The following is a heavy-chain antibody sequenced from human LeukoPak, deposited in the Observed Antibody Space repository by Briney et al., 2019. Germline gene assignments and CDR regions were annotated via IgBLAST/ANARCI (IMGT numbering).Heavy chain of an antibody. CDR2: ISSSSSYI. CDR3: AKDHDSGSYPRGVAFDI. Sequence: GGSLRLSCAASGFTFSSYSMNWVRQAPGKGLEWVSSISSSSSYIYYADSVKGRFTISRDNSKNTLYLQMNSLRAEDTAVYYCAKDHDSGSYPRGVAFDIWGQGTMVTVSS. D-gene: IGHD1-26*01. J-gene: IGHJ3*02. V-gene: IGHV3-21*04. CDR1: GFTFSSYS.